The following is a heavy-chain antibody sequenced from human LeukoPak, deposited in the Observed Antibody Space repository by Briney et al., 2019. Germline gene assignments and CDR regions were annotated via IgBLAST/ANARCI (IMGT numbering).Heavy chain of an antibody. CDR1: GGSISRYY. V-gene: IGHV4-59*01. Sequence: NPSETLSLTCTVSGGSISRYYWSWIRRPPGKGLEWIGYIDDSGSTNYNPSLKSQVTISVDKSKNQFSLKLSFVTAADTAMYYCARSDYHNSGSHTVFDAFDIWGQGTRVTVSS. CDR3: ARSDYHNSGSHTVFDAFDI. J-gene: IGHJ3*02. CDR2: IDDSGST. D-gene: IGHD3-10*01.